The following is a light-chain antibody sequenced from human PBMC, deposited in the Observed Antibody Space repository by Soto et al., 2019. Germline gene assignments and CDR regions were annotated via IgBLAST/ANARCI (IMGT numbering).Light chain of an antibody. Sequence: DLQMTHSPSSLSASVGDRVTITFQASQDISNYLNWYQQKLGKAPKLLIYDASNLETGVPSRFSGSGSGADFTFTISSLQPEDIATYYCQQYSHLITFGQGTRLEIK. CDR1: QDISNY. CDR3: QQYSHLIT. V-gene: IGKV1-33*01. J-gene: IGKJ5*01. CDR2: DAS.